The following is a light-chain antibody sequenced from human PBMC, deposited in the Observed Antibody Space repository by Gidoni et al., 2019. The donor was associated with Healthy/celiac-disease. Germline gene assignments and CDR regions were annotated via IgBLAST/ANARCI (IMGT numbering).Light chain of an antibody. V-gene: IGLV4-69*01. CDR1: SGHSSYA. CDR2: LNSDGSH. J-gene: IGLJ3*02. CDR3: QTWGTGSWV. Sequence: QLVLTQSPSASASLGASVKLTCTLSSGHSSYAIAWHQQQPETGPRYLMKLNSDGSHRKGDAIPDRFSGSSSGAERYLTSPSLQFEDEAYYYCQTWGTGSWVFGGGTKLTVL.